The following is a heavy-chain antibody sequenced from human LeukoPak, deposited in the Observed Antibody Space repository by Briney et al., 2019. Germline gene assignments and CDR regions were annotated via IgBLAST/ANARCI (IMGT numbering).Heavy chain of an antibody. CDR1: GGTFSSYA. Sequence: APVKVSCKASGGTFSSYAISWVRQAPGQGLEWMGWINPNSGGTNYAQKFQGRVTMTRDTSISTAYMELSRLRSDDTAVYYCARGVDYYDSSGYLGYWGQGTLVTASS. J-gene: IGHJ4*02. CDR2: INPNSGGT. D-gene: IGHD3-22*01. V-gene: IGHV1-2*02. CDR3: ARGVDYYDSSGYLGY.